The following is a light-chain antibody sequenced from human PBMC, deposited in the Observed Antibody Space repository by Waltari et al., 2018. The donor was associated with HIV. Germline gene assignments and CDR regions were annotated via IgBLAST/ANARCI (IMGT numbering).Light chain of an antibody. CDR2: AAF. Sequence: DIEMCQSPSSLSASVGDRVTITCRASQGISRYFNWYQQKPGKAPKLLIFAAFDLQSGVPSRFSGSGSGTDFTLTISSLQPEYFATYYCQQSYNSPITCGQGTRLDIK. V-gene: IGKV1-39*01. J-gene: IGKJ5*01. CDR1: QGISRY. CDR3: QQSYNSPIT.